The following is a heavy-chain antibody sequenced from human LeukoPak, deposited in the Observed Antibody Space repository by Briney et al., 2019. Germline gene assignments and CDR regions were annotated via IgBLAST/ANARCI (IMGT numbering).Heavy chain of an antibody. V-gene: IGHV4-59*01. CDR2: IYYSGST. Sequence: SETLSLTCTVSGGSISSYYWSWIRQPPGKGLEWIGYIYYSGSTNYNPSLKSRVTISVDTSKNQFSLKLSSVTAADTAVYYCASGTGQLEAGGWFDPWGQGTLVTVSS. J-gene: IGHJ5*02. CDR3: ASGTGQLEAGGWFDP. CDR1: GGSISSYY. D-gene: IGHD1-1*01.